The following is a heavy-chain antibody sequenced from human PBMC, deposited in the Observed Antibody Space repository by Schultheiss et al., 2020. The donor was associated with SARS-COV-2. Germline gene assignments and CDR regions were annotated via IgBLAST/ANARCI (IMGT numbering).Heavy chain of an antibody. CDR3: ARLGRIVVVTAPFDY. V-gene: IGHV4-31*01. CDR1: GGSVSSGSYY. Sequence: SETLSLTCAVYGGSVSSGSYYWSWIRQPPGKGLEWIGYIYYSGNTYYNPSLKSLVTISVDTSKNQFSLKLSSVTAADTAVYYCARLGRIVVVTAPFDYWGQGTLVTVSS. D-gene: IGHD2-21*02. J-gene: IGHJ4*02. CDR2: IYYSGNT.